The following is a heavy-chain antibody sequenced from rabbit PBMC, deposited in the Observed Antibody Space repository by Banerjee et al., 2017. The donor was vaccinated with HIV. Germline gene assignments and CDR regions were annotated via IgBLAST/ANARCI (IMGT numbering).Heavy chain of an antibody. Sequence: QSLEESGGDLVKPEGSLTLTCTASGFSFSSSYSMCWVRQAPGKGLEWIGCIVTDSGSAYYANWAKGRFTISKTSSTTVTLQMTSLTAADTATYFCARFDWDSWRYYFDLWGQGTLVTVS. CDR3: ARFDWDSWRYYFDL. CDR1: GFSFSSSYS. D-gene: IGHD4-2*01. J-gene: IGHJ4*01. V-gene: IGHV1S40*01. CDR2: IVTDSGSA.